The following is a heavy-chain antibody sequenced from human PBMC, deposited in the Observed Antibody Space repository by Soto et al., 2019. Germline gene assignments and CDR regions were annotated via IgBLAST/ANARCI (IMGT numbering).Heavy chain of an antibody. CDR1: GYTFTSYD. D-gene: IGHD6-19*01. J-gene: IGHJ4*02. CDR3: ARAYSTGWYAVDH. Sequence: QVQLVQSGAEVKKPGASVKVSCKASGYTFTSYDINWVRQATGQGLEWMGWMNPNSGNTGYAQQFQGRVTMTRNTSISTAYMEPSSLTSEDTAVYYCARAYSTGWYAVDHWGQGSLVTVSS. CDR2: MNPNSGNT. V-gene: IGHV1-8*01.